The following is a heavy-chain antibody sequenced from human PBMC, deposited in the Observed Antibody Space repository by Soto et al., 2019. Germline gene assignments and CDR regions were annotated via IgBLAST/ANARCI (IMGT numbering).Heavy chain of an antibody. J-gene: IGHJ4*02. D-gene: IGHD3-9*01. V-gene: IGHV1-46*04. CDR2: IKPNGGST. CDR3: ARGLGLGDY. Sequence: QVQLVQSGAEVKKPGASVKLSCKASGYTFTSYYIHWVRQAPGQGLEWIGIIKPNGGSTNYAHTLQGRLPVTRDTSTATVYMELGALTSEDTAVYYCARGLGLGDYWGQGTLVTVSS. CDR1: GYTFTSYY.